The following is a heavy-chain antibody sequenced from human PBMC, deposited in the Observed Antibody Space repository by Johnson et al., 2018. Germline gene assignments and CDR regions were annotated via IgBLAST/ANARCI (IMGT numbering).Heavy chain of an antibody. CDR3: AKGGYSNSSPITG. CDR2: LSWTGVTI. Sequence: VQLVQSGGGLVQPGRSLRLSCVASGFTSDDYAMHWVRQAPGKGLEWVSGLSWTGVTIGYVVSVTGRFTLSSDNAKNSLYPQMKSLRPEDTALYYCAKGGYSNSSPITGWGQGTLVTVSS. CDR1: GFTSDDYA. J-gene: IGHJ4*02. D-gene: IGHD6-6*01. V-gene: IGHV3-9*02.